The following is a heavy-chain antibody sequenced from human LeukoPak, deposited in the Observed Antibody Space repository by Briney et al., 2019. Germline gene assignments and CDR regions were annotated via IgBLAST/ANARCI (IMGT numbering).Heavy chain of an antibody. J-gene: IGHJ3*02. V-gene: IGHV4-4*02. CDR1: GGSISSSNW. Sequence: SGTLSLTCAVSGGSISSSNWWSWVRQPPGKGLEWIGEIYHSGSTNYNPSLKSRVTISVDTSKNQFSLKLSSVTAADTAVYYCARDVPIFGVVKADAFDIWGQGTMVTVSS. CDR2: IYHSGST. D-gene: IGHD3-3*01. CDR3: ARDVPIFGVVKADAFDI.